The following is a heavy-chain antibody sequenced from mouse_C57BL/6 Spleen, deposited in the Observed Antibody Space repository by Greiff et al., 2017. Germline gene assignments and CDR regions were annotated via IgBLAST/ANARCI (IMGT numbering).Heavy chain of an antibody. V-gene: IGHV1-82*01. D-gene: IGHD2-2*01. CDR1: GYAFSSSW. Sequence: VKLQESGPELVKPGASVKISCKASGYAFSSSWMNWVKQRPGKGLEWIGRIYPGDGDTNYNGKFKGKATLTADKSSSTAYMQLSSLTSEDSAVYFCARGGGYEYFDYWGQGTTLTVSS. CDR2: IYPGDGDT. J-gene: IGHJ2*01. CDR3: ARGGGYEYFDY.